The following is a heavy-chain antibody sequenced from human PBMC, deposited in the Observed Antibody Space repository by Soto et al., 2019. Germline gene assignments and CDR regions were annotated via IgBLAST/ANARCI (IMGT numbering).Heavy chain of an antibody. V-gene: IGHV3-23*01. CDR3: AKDAPYYDFWSGYQSSYFDY. Sequence: VGSLRLSCAASGFTFSSYAMSWVRQAPGKGLEWVSAISGSGGSTYYADSVKGRFTISRDNSKNTLYLQMNSLRAEDTAVYYCAKDAPYYDFWSGYQSSYFDYWGQGTLVTLSS. CDR1: GFTFSSYA. D-gene: IGHD3-3*01. J-gene: IGHJ4*02. CDR2: ISGSGGST.